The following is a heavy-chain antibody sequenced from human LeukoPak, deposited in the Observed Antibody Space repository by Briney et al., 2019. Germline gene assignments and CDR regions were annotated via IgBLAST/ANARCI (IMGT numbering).Heavy chain of an antibody. CDR3: ARRDIVATISYFDY. CDR2: SYYSGST. J-gene: IGHJ4*02. V-gene: IGHV4-39*01. D-gene: IGHD5-12*01. CDR1: GGSISSSSYY. Sequence: SETLSLTCTVSGGSISSSSYYWGWIRQPPGKGLEWIGSSYYSGSTYYNPSLKSRVTISVATSKNQFSLKLSSVTAADTAVYYCARRDIVATISYFDYWGQGTLVTVSS.